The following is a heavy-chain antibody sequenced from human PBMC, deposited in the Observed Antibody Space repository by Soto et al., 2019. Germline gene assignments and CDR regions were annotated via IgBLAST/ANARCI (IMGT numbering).Heavy chain of an antibody. CDR3: GRLWGWSVDY. J-gene: IGHJ4*02. CDR2: IYYSGST. V-gene: IGHV4-59*08. Sequence: SETLDLTCTVSGGSISSYYWSWIRQPPGKGLEWIGDIYYSGSTNYNASLKSRVTISADTSKNQLSLKQSSVTAADTAGYYWGRLWGWSVDYCGQGTLVTVSS. CDR1: GGSISSYY. D-gene: IGHD3-16*01.